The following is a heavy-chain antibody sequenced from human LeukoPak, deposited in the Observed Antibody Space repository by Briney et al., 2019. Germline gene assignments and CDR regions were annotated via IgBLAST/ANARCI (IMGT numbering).Heavy chain of an antibody. V-gene: IGHV5-51*01. Sequence: GESLKISCKGSGYSFTSYWIGWVRQMPGKSLEWMGIIYPVDSDTRYSPSFQGQVTISADKSISTAYLQWSSLKASDTAMYYCARHKGDCGSSSCYPFYYYYMDVWGKGTTVTVSS. CDR1: GYSFTSYW. CDR3: ARHKGDCGSSSCYPFYYYYMDV. D-gene: IGHD2-2*01. CDR2: IYPVDSDT. J-gene: IGHJ6*03.